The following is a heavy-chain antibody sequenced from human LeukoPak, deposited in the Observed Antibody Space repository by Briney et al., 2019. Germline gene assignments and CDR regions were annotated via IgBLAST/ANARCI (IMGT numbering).Heavy chain of an antibody. CDR1: GGSFSGYY. CDR2: IYYSGST. J-gene: IGHJ3*02. CDR3: ARQETSWVAFDI. Sequence: PSETLSLTCAVYGGSFSGYYWSWIRQPPGKGLEWIGYIYYSGSTNYNPSLKSRVTISVDTSKNQFSLKLSSVTAADTAVYYCARQETSWVAFDIWGQGTMVTVSS. D-gene: IGHD1-26*01. V-gene: IGHV4-59*08.